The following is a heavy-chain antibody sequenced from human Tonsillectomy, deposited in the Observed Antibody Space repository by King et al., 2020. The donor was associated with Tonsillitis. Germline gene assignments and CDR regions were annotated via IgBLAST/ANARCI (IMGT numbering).Heavy chain of an antibody. D-gene: IGHD3-3*01. V-gene: IGHV3-30*18. CDR3: AKDVEVNDFWSGPRGYYFDN. Sequence: QLVQSGRGVVQPGRSLRLSCAASGFIFSNYAMHWVRQAPGKGLEWVAVSSYDGSNKYYADSVKGRFIISRDNSKNTLYLQMNRLRAEDTAGYYCAKDVEVNDFWSGPRGYYFDNWGQGTLVTVSS. CDR2: SSYDGSNK. CDR1: GFIFSNYA. J-gene: IGHJ4*02.